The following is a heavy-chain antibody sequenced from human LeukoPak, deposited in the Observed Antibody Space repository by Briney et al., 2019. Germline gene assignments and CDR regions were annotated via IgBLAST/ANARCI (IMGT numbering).Heavy chain of an antibody. CDR2: IKEDGSEK. J-gene: IGHJ5*02. CDR1: GFTFSSYW. Sequence: GGPLRLSCAASGFTFSSYWMSWVRQAPGKGLEWVANIKEDGSEKYYVDSVKGRFTISRDNAKNSLYLQMNSLRAEDTAVYYCAKHYDFWSGYGSNWFDPWGQGILVTVSS. CDR3: AKHYDFWSGYGSNWFDP. D-gene: IGHD3-3*01. V-gene: IGHV3-7*01.